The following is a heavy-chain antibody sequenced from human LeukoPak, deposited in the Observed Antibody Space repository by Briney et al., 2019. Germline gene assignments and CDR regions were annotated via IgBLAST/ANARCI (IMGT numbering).Heavy chain of an antibody. J-gene: IGHJ4*02. V-gene: IGHV4-4*07. Sequence: PSETLSLTCTVSGGSISTYYWSWIRQPTGKGLEWIGRIYTSGSTNYNPSLNSRVTMSVDTSKNQVSLKLSSVTAADTAVYYCARGNRRFGEFSGYWGQGTLVTVSS. CDR2: IYTSGST. CDR3: ARGNRRFGEFSGY. D-gene: IGHD3-10*01. CDR1: GGSISTYY.